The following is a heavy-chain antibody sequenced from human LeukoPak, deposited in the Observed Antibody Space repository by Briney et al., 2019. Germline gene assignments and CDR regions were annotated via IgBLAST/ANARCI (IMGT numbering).Heavy chain of an antibody. CDR3: TTDLGLGDFWSGYAFDI. Sequence: NAGGSLRLSCAASGFTFSNAWMSWVRQAPGKGLEWVGRIKTKTDGGTTDYAAPVKGRFTISRDDSKNTLYLQMNSLKTEDTAVYYCTTDLGLGDFWSGYAFDIWGQGTMVTVSS. CDR1: GFTFSNAW. J-gene: IGHJ3*02. V-gene: IGHV3-15*01. CDR2: IKTKTDGGTT. D-gene: IGHD3-3*01.